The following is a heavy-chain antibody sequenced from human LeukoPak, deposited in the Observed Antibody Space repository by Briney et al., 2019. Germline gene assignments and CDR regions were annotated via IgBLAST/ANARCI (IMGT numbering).Heavy chain of an antibody. CDR3: AKDRPNYYGSNGHYYRRDGDY. CDR2: ITSSGDGT. V-gene: IGHV3-23*01. Sequence: GGSLRLSCAASGFTFSNYWMHWVRQAPGKGLQWVSSITSSGDGTYYADSVKGRFTISRDNSENMLYLQMNSLRVEDTAVYFCAKDRPNYYGSNGHYYRRDGDYWGQGTLVTVSS. CDR1: GFTFSNYW. D-gene: IGHD3-22*01. J-gene: IGHJ4*02.